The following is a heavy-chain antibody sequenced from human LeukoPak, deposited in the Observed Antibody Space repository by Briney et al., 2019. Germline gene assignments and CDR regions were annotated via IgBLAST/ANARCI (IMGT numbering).Heavy chain of an antibody. CDR2: ISGNTRTI. Sequence: GGSLRLSCAASGFTFSGYAMTWLRQAPGEGLEWVSFISGNTRTIYYADSVKGRFTISRDNAKNSLYLQMNSLSDEDTAVYYCARGLPVAGAGDHWGQGTLVTVSS. CDR3: ARGLPVAGAGDH. V-gene: IGHV3-48*02. D-gene: IGHD6-19*01. CDR1: GFTFSGYA. J-gene: IGHJ4*02.